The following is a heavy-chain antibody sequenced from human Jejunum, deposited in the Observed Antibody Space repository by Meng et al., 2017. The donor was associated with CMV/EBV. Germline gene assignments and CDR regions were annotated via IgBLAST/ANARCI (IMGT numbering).Heavy chain of an antibody. CDR2: INTITGNP. J-gene: IGHJ4*02. D-gene: IGHD6-25*01. V-gene: IGHV7-4-1*02. CDR1: AYTFTNHA. CDR3: ARELPATNLNNGY. Sequence: KASAYTFTNHAIVWVRQAPGQGLEWMGWINTITGNPAYAQDFTGRFVFSLDTAVSTAYLQISSLKAEDTAVYYCARELPATNLNNGYWGQGTLVTVSS.